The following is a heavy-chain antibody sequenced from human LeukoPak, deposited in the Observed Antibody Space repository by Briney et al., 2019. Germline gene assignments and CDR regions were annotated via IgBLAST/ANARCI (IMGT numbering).Heavy chain of an antibody. D-gene: IGHD3-3*01. CDR2: IYYTGST. J-gene: IGHJ6*03. CDR1: GVSTSNFY. Sequence: SETLSLTCGVSGVSTSNFYWSWVRQPPGKGLEWIWSIYYTGSTYYSPSLKSRVTISVDPSKNQFSLRLSSVTAADTAVYYCARLLGGDPYYMDVWGKGTTVTVSS. V-gene: IGHV4-59*01. CDR3: ARLLGGDPYYMDV.